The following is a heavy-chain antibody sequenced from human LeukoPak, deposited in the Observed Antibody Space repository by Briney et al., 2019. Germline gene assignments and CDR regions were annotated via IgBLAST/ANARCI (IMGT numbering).Heavy chain of an antibody. J-gene: IGHJ4*02. CDR2: IYYTGAT. Sequence: PSETLSLTCTVSGGSISSSSYYWGWIRQPPGKGLEWIGSIYYTGATYYNPSLKSRVTMSVDTSKNQLSLKLSSVTAADTAVYYCAKEERSMPAAGRGYWGQGTLVTVSS. D-gene: IGHD6-13*01. CDR1: GGSISSSSYY. V-gene: IGHV4-39*02. CDR3: AKEERSMPAAGRGY.